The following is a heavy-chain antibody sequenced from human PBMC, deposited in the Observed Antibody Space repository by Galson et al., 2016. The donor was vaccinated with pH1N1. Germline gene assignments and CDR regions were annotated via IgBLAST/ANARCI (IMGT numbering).Heavy chain of an antibody. D-gene: IGHD1-26*01. CDR1: GFGFSSYA. Sequence: SLRLSCAASGFGFSSYAMHWVRQAPGQGLEWVAFISLDSSNKYYADSVRGRFTVSRDNSKNTLFLQMNSLRAEETAIYYCARDSSLWSAEWELFDYWGQGTLVTVSS. J-gene: IGHJ4*02. V-gene: IGHV3-30*04. CDR2: ISLDSSNK. CDR3: ARDSSLWSAEWELFDY.